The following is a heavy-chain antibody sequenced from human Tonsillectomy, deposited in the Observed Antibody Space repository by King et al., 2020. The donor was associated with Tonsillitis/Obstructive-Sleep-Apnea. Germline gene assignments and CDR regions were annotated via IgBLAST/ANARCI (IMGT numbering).Heavy chain of an antibody. CDR2: INHSGST. Sequence: VQLQQWGAGLLKPSETLSLTCAVYGGSFSGYYWSWIRQPPGKGLEWIGEINHSGSTNYNPSLKSRVTISVDTSKNQFSLKLSSVTAADTAVYYCAREGYSYGVNHYSYGKGVWGQGTTVTVSS. V-gene: IGHV4-34*01. J-gene: IGHJ6*02. D-gene: IGHD5-18*01. CDR3: AREGYSYGVNHYSYGKGV. CDR1: GGSFSGYY.